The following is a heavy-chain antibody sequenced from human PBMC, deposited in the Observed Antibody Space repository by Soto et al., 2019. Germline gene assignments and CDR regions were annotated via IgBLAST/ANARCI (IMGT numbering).Heavy chain of an antibody. CDR1: RFTFSSYS. D-gene: IGHD6-19*01. V-gene: IGHV3-21*01. Sequence: GGSLRLSCAASRFTFSSYSMNWARQAPGKGLEWVSSISSSSSYIYYADSVKGRFTISRDNAKNSLYLQMNSLRAEDTAVYFCAREAPRSGWYDWGPGPLVTV. CDR2: ISSSSSYI. J-gene: IGHJ4*02. CDR3: AREAPRSGWYD.